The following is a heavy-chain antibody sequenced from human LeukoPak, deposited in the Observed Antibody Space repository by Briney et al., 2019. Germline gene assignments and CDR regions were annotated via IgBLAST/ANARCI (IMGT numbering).Heavy chain of an antibody. J-gene: IGHJ4*02. V-gene: IGHV4-30-4*01. Sequence: SQTLSLTCTVSGGSISSGDYYWSWIRQPPGKGLEWTGYIYYSGSTYYNPSLKSRVTISVDTSKNQFSLKLSSVTAAATAVYYCARVPYYYGWGSSFDYGGRGPLVTVTS. CDR3: ARVPYYYGWGSSFDY. CDR2: IYYSGST. CDR1: GGSISSGDYY. D-gene: IGHD3-10*01.